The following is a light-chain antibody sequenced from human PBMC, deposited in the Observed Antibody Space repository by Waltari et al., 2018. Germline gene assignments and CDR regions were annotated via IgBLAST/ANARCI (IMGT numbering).Light chain of an antibody. CDR3: AIWDDGVI. V-gene: IGLV1-47*01. Sequence: QSVLNQPPSVSGTPGQTVTLPCSGSNSNLANTYVYWYQQLPGMAPKLLIYRNNQRPSGVPDRFSGSKSGTSASLAISGLRSEDEAHYSCAIWDDGVIFGGGTKLTVL. CDR2: RNN. J-gene: IGLJ2*01. CDR1: NSNLANTY.